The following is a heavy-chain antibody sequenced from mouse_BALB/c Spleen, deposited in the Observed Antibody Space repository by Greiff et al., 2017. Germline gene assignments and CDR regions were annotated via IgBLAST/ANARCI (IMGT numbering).Heavy chain of an antibody. CDR2: IDPANGNT. J-gene: IGHJ4*01. D-gene: IGHD2-12*01. Sequence: EVMLVESGAELVKPGASVKLSCTASGFNIKDTYMHWVKQRPEQGLEWIGRIDPANGNTKYDPKFQGKATITADTSSNTAYLQLSSLTSEDTAVYYCARSLYEFYAMDYWGQGTSVTVSS. CDR1: GFNIKDTY. V-gene: IGHV14-3*02. CDR3: ARSLYEFYAMDY.